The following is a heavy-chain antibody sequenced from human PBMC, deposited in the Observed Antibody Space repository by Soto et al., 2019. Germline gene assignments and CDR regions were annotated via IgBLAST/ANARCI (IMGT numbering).Heavy chain of an antibody. J-gene: IGHJ6*02. CDR2: IYHRGGT. CDR3: ARAPGRMMNALRYYYGVDV. V-gene: IGHV4-31*02. CDR1: GGSMSSGGYY. Sequence: QVQLQESGPGLVKPSETLSFTCNVSGGSMSSGGYYWSWIRQLPGKGLEWIGYIYHRGGTYYNPALKRRITISVDTSKNQFSLKMTSVTAADTDVYFCARAPGRMMNALRYYYGVDVWGQGTTVTVSS. D-gene: IGHD2-8*01.